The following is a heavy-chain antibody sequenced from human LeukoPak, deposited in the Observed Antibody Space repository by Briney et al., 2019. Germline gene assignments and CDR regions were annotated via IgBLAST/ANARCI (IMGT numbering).Heavy chain of an antibody. J-gene: IGHJ6*03. CDR1: GGSISSYY. CDR2: IYYSGST. V-gene: IGHV4-59*01. Sequence: PSETLSLTCTVSGGSISSYYWSWIRQPPGKGLEWIGYIYYSGSTNYNPSLKSRVTISVDTSKNQFSLKLSSVTAADTAVYYCARRPERFGEFHYYYMDVWGKGTTVTISS. CDR3: ARRPERFGEFHYYYMDV. D-gene: IGHD3-10*01.